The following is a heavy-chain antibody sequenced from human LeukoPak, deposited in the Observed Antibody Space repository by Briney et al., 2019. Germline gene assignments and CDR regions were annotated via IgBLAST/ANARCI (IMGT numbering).Heavy chain of an antibody. CDR1: GYTFTDYY. CDR3: ATDDKTGIRRRDYYYYYYMDV. D-gene: IGHD7-27*01. CDR2: ADPEDGET. Sequence: ASVKVSCKVSGYTFTDYYMRWVQQAPGKGLEWMGLADPEDGETIYAEKFQGRVTITADTSTDTAYMELTSLRSEDTAVYYCATDDKTGIRRRDYYYYYYMDVWGKGTTVTVSS. V-gene: IGHV1-69-2*01. J-gene: IGHJ6*03.